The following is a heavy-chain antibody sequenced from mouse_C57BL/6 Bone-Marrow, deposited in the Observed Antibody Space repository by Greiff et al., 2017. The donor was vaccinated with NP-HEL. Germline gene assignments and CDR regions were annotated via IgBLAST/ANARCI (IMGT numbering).Heavy chain of an antibody. CDR1: GYTFTSYG. D-gene: IGHD1-1*01. CDR3: ARDYYGSLDY. Sequence: VQLQQSGAELARPGASVKLSCKASGYTFTSYGLSWVKQRTGQGLEWIGEVYPRSGNTYYNEKFKGKATLTADKSSSTAYMELRSLTSEDSAVSFCARDYYGSLDYWGQGTTLTVSS. J-gene: IGHJ2*01. V-gene: IGHV1-81*01. CDR2: VYPRSGNT.